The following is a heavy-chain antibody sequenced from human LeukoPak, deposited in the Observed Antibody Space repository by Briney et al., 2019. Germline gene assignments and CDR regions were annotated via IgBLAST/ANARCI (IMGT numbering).Heavy chain of an antibody. Sequence: SETLSLTCTVSGGSISSSSYYWGWIRQPPGKGLEWIGYIYYSGSTNYNPSLKSRVTISVDTSKNQFSLKLSSVTAADTAVYYCARGGTYYYRYWGQGTLVTVSS. V-gene: IGHV4-61*05. CDR3: ARGGTYYYRY. CDR1: GGSISSSSYY. D-gene: IGHD3-10*01. CDR2: IYYSGST. J-gene: IGHJ4*02.